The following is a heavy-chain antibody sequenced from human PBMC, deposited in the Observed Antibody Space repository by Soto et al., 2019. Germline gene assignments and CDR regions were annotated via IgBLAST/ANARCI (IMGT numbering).Heavy chain of an antibody. CDR3: ARGGWNLYYDY. J-gene: IGHJ4*02. D-gene: IGHD1-1*01. CDR2: IDAGNGKT. V-gene: IGHV1-3*01. Sequence: ASVKVSCKASGYTITSYAMHWVRQAPGQRLEWMGWIDAGNGKTKYSQKFQGRVTITRDTSASTAYMELSSLRSEDTAVYYCARGGWNLYYDYWGQGTLVTVSS. CDR1: GYTITSYA.